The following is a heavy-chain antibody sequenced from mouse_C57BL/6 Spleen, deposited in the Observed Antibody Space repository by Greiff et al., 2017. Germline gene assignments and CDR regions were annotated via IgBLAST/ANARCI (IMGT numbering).Heavy chain of an antibody. CDR1: GYTFTGYW. D-gene: IGHD1-1*01. V-gene: IGHV1-9*01. CDR2: ILPGSGST. Sequence: LQQSGASVKLSCTATGYTFTGYWIAWVKQRPGHGLKWIGEILPGSGSTNYNEKFKGKATFTADTSSNTAYMQLSSLTTEDSAIYYCASHYGRGNYAMEYWGQGTSVTVAS. J-gene: IGHJ4*01. CDR3: ASHYGRGNYAMEY.